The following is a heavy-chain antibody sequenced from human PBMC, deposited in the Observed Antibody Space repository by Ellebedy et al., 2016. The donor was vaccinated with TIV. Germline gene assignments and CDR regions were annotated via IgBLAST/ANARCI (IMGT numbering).Heavy chain of an antibody. D-gene: IGHD3-22*01. CDR2: ISHTGSRT. CDR1: GFTFSSYA. Sequence: GESLKISCAASGFTFSSYAMSWVCQAPGKGLEWVSTISHTGSRTYYADSVEGRFTISRDNSKKTLYLQMNSLRAEDTAIYYCAKGRGGGSDSSAPRYYFDYWGLGTLVTVSS. V-gene: IGHV3-23*01. CDR3: AKGRGGGSDSSAPRYYFDY. J-gene: IGHJ4*02.